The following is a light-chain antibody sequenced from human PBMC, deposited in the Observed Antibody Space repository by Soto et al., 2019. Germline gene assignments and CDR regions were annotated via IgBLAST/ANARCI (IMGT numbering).Light chain of an antibody. CDR2: AAS. CDR1: QYISNY. J-gene: IGKJ2*03. CDR3: QHGFRPPYS. V-gene: IGKV1-39*01. Sequence: DIQMIQSPSSLSASVGDRVTMTCRTSQYISNYLNWYQQRPGEAPQLLIYAASSLQSGVPSRFSGSGSETEFSLTIDSLQPEDFATYYCQHGFRPPYSFGQGTKLEIK.